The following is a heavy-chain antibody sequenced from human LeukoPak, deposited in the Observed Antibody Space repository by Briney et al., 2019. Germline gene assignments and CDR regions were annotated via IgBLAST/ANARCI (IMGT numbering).Heavy chain of an antibody. D-gene: IGHD1-7*01. CDR2: INEDGTEK. CDR1: GFLFRKYW. CDR3: ARERCFNYKACDY. V-gene: IGHV3-7*01. J-gene: IGHJ4*02. Sequence: GGSLRLSCGASGFLFRKYWMSWVRQAPGKGLEWVANINEDGTEKHYVDSVKGRFTISRDNNKDYVYLQMSSLRVDDTAVYYCARERCFNYKACDYWGQGARLSVSS.